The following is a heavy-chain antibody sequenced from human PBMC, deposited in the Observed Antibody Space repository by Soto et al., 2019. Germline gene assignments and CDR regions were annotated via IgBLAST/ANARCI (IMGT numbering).Heavy chain of an antibody. CDR2: IIPIFGTA. CDR3: ARDRGPSSGYYPYWFDP. D-gene: IGHD3-22*01. J-gene: IGHJ5*02. V-gene: IGHV1-69*12. Sequence: QVQLVQSGAEVKKPGSSVKVSCTASGGTFSSYAITWVRQAPGQGLEWMGGIIPIFGTANYAQKFQARVTITADESTSTAYMELSSLRSEDTAVYYCARDRGPSSGYYPYWFDPWGQVTLVTVSS. CDR1: GGTFSSYA.